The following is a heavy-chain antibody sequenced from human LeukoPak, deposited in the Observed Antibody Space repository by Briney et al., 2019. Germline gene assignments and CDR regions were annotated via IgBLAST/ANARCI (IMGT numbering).Heavy chain of an antibody. J-gene: IGHJ4*02. V-gene: IGHV4-59*01. D-gene: IGHD4-17*01. CDR3: AREGRGSATTVTYYFDY. CDR2: IYYSGST. CDR1: SGSISSYY. Sequence: SETLSLTCTVSSGSISSYYWSWIRQPPGKGLEWIGYIYYSGSTNYNPSLKSRVTISVDTSKNQFSLKLSSVTAADTAVYYCAREGRGSATTVTYYFDYWGQGTLVTVSS.